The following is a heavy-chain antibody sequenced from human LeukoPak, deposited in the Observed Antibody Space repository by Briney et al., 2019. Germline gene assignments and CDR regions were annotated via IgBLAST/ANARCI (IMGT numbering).Heavy chain of an antibody. Sequence: KPSETLSLTCTVSGGSISSYYWSWIRQPAGKELEWIGRIYTSGSTNYNPSLKSRVTMSVDTSKNQFSLKLSSVTAADTAVYYCARDWDCSGGSCYNDYWGQGTLVTVSS. V-gene: IGHV4-4*07. CDR1: GGSISSYY. CDR2: IYTSGST. J-gene: IGHJ4*02. CDR3: ARDWDCSGGSCYNDY. D-gene: IGHD2-15*01.